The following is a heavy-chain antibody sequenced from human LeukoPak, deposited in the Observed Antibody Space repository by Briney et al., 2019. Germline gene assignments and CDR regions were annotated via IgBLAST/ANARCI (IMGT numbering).Heavy chain of an antibody. CDR1: GGSFSGYY. J-gene: IGHJ6*02. V-gene: IGHV4-34*01. Sequence: SETLSLTCAVYGGSFSGYYWSWIRQPPGKGLEWIGEINHSGSTNCNPSLKSRVTISVDTSKNQFSLKLSSVTAADTAVYYCARYPPFYYYYYGMDVWGQGTTVTVSS. CDR2: INHSGST. CDR3: ARYPPFYYYYYGMDV.